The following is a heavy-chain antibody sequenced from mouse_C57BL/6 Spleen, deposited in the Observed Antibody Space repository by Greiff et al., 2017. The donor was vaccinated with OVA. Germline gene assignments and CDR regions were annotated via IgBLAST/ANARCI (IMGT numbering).Heavy chain of an antibody. V-gene: IGHV1-59*01. D-gene: IGHD2-3*01. CDR2: IDPSDSYT. CDR3: ARLKSYDGSYFDY. Sequence: QVQLQQPGAELVRPGTSVKLSCKASGYTFTSYWMHWVKQRPGQGLEWIGVIDPSDSYTNYNQKFKGKATLTVDTSSSTAYMQLSSLTSEDSAVYDCARLKSYDGSYFDYWGQGTTRTVSA. CDR1: GYTFTSYW. J-gene: IGHJ2*01.